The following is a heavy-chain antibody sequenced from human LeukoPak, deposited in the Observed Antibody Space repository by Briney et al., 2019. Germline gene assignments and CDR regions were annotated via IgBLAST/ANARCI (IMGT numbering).Heavy chain of an antibody. D-gene: IGHD6-19*01. CDR1: GYTLTGYY. CDR3: ARDLRYSSGWSASGMDV. CDR2: INPNSGGT. J-gene: IGHJ6*03. Sequence: ASVKVSCKASGYTLTGYYMHWVRQAPGQGLEWMGWINPNSGGTNYAQKLQGRVSMTTDTSTSTAYMDLRSLRSDDTAVYYCARDLRYSSGWSASGMDVWGKGTTVTISS. V-gene: IGHV1-2*02.